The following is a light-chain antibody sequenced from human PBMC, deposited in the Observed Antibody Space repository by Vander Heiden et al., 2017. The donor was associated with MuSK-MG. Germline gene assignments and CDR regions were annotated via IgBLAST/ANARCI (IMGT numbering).Light chain of an antibody. J-gene: IGKJ4*01. CDR1: QDISNY. Sequence: DIQMTQSPSSLSASVGDRVTITCQASQDISNYLNWYQQKPGKAPKLLIYDASNLETGVPSRFSGSGSGTDFTFTISSLQPEELATYYCQQDDNLPLTFGGGTKVEIK. CDR3: QQDDNLPLT. V-gene: IGKV1-33*01. CDR2: DAS.